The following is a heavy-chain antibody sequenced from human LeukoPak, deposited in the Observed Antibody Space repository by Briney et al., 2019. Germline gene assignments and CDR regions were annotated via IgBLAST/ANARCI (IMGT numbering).Heavy chain of an antibody. J-gene: IGHJ4*02. V-gene: IGHV3-48*04. Sequence: GGSLRPSCAASGFTFSTYSMNWVRQAPGKGLEWISYITSSSSAIYYTDSVKGRFTVSRDNAKNSLYLQMNSLRAEDTAVYYCARDNRGYDYWGQGTLVTVSS. CDR2: ITSSSSAI. CDR3: ARDNRGYDY. D-gene: IGHD5-12*01. CDR1: GFTFSTYS.